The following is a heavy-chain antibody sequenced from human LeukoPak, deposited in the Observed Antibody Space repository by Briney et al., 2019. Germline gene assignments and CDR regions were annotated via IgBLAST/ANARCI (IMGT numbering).Heavy chain of an antibody. CDR1: GGTFSSYA. CDR3: ARGNNAYCSGGSCYPN. J-gene: IGHJ4*02. CDR2: IIPIFGTA. V-gene: IGHV1-69*06. D-gene: IGHD2-15*01. Sequence: SVKVSCKASGGTFSSYAISWVRQAPGQGLEWMGGIIPIFGTANYAQKFQGRVTITADKSTSTAYMELSSLRSEDTAVYYCARGNNAYCSGGSCYPNWGQGTLVTVSA.